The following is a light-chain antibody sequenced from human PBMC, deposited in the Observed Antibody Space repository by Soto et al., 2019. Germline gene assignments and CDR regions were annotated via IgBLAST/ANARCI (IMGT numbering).Light chain of an antibody. CDR3: QHYGTSPWT. V-gene: IGKV3-20*01. J-gene: IGKJ1*01. CDR1: QSVSSNS. CDR2: GAS. Sequence: ETVLTQSPGTLSLSPGERATLSCRASQSVSSNSLAWFQQKPGQAPRLLIFGASSRATGIPDRFSGSGSGTDFTLTISRLEPEDFAVSYCQHYGTSPWTFGQGTKVEIK.